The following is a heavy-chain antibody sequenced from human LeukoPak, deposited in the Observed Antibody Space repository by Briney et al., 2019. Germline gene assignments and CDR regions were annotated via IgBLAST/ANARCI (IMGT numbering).Heavy chain of an antibody. CDR2: ISAYNGNT. J-gene: IGHJ5*02. CDR3: ARDMRGIAVAGRRYWFDP. CDR1: GYTFTSYG. D-gene: IGHD6-19*01. Sequence: GASVKVSCKASGYTFTSYGISWVRQAPGQGLEWMGWISAYNGNTNYAQKLQGRVTMTTDTSTSTAYMELSSLRSDDTAVYYCARDMRGIAVAGRRYWFDPWGQGTLVTVSS. V-gene: IGHV1-18*01.